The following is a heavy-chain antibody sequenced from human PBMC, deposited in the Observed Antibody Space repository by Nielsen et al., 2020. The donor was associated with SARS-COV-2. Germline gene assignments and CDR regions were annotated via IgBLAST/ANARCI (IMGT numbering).Heavy chain of an antibody. CDR3: ARARTDFWSGYYNDY. D-gene: IGHD3-3*01. CDR2: ISGSGGST. CDR1: GFTFSSYA. Sequence: LSLTCAASGFTFSSYAMSWVRQAPGKGLEWVSAISGSGGSTYYADSVKGRFTISRDNSKNTLYLQMNSLRAEDTAVYYCARARTDFWSGYYNDYWGQGTLVTVSS. V-gene: IGHV3-23*01. J-gene: IGHJ4*02.